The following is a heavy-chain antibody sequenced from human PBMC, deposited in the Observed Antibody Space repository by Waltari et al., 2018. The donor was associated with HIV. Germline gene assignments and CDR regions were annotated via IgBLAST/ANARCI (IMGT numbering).Heavy chain of an antibody. V-gene: IGHV3-48*02. J-gene: IGHJ4*02. D-gene: IGHD2-15*01. Sequence: EVQLVESGGRLVQPGGSLRLSCVASGFSFSGYGMNWVRQAPGKGLEWISYISISSFPIYYADSLKGRFTISRDNAKNSLYLQMNSLRDEDTAVYYCAKSLCSGGFCYSFIGDYWGQGNLVTVSS. CDR3: AKSLCSGGFCYSFIGDY. CDR1: GFSFSGYG. CDR2: ISISSFPI.